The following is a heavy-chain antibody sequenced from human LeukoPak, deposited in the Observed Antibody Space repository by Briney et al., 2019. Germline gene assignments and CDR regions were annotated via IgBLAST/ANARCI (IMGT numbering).Heavy chain of an antibody. Sequence: PSETLSLTCTVSGGSISSYYWSWIRQPPGKGLEWIGYIYYSGSTNYNPSLKSRVTISVDTSKNQFSLKLSSVTAADTAVYYCARASVADHDAFDIWGQGTMVTVSS. V-gene: IGHV4-59*01. D-gene: IGHD6-19*01. CDR2: IYYSGST. CDR3: ARASVADHDAFDI. CDR1: GGSISSYY. J-gene: IGHJ3*02.